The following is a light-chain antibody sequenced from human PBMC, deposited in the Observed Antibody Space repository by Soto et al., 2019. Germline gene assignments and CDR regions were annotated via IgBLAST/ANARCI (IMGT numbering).Light chain of an antibody. CDR3: QQYNNWPLT. CDR1: QSVTSDY. CDR2: GAS. V-gene: IGKV3-20*01. J-gene: IGKJ4*01. Sequence: EIVLTQSPGTLSLSPGERATLSCRASQSVTSDYLAWYQQKPGQAPRLLIYGASRRATGIPDRFSGSGSGTEFSLTISRLEPEDFAVYYCQQYNNWPLTFGGGTKVEIK.